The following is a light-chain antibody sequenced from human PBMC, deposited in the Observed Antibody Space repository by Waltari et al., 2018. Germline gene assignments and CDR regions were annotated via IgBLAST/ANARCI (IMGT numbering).Light chain of an antibody. CDR3: SSFAGRWV. Sequence: QSAPTQPPSASGSPGQAVNISCTGTSSDFGNYNFVSWYQQHPGKAPKVIIYEVTKRSSGVPDRFSGSKSGNTASLTVSGLQAEDEADYYCSSFAGRWVFGGGTKLTVL. CDR2: EVT. J-gene: IGLJ3*02. CDR1: SSDFGNYNF. V-gene: IGLV2-8*01.